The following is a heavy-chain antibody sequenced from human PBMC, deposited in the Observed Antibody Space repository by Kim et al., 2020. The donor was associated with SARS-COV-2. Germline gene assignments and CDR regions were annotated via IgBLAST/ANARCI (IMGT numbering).Heavy chain of an antibody. D-gene: IGHD2-2*01. V-gene: IGHV3-30*02. CDR3: AKDQDIVIVPPTLFGMDV. J-gene: IGHJ6*02. Sequence: KCRFTISKDNYKNPLYLQMNSLRAEDTAVYYCAKDQDIVIVPPTLFGMDVWGQGTTVTVSS.